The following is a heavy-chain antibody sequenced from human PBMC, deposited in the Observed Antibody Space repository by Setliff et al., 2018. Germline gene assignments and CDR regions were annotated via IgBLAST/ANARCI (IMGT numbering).Heavy chain of an antibody. J-gene: IGHJ3*02. CDR2: LHTSGSI. CDR3: ASPRRDDLDSPFDAFDI. CDR1: GGSISSGTYY. Sequence: TLSLTCTVSGGSISSGTYYWSWIRQPAGKGLEWIGRLHTSGSIDYNPSLKSRVTISVDKSKNQFFLKLTSMTAADTALYYCASPRRDDLDSPFDAFDIWGQGTKVTVSS. D-gene: IGHD3-3*01. V-gene: IGHV4-61*02.